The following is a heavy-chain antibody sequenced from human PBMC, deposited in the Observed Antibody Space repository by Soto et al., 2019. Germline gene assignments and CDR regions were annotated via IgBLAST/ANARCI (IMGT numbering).Heavy chain of an antibody. Sequence: QVQLVQSGAEVKKPGSSVKVSCKASGGTFSSYAISWVRQAPGQGLEWMGGIIPIFGTANYAQKFQGRVIITADESTSTAHMELSSMSSEDTAVYYCARDYGSGSYYNALYYYYGMDVWGQGTTVTVSS. CDR3: ARDYGSGSYYNALYYYYGMDV. CDR1: GGTFSSYA. D-gene: IGHD3-10*01. V-gene: IGHV1-69*01. J-gene: IGHJ6*02. CDR2: IIPIFGTA.